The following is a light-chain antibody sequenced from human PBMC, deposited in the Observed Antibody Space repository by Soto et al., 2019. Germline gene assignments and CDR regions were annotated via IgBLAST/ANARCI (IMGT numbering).Light chain of an antibody. J-gene: IGKJ4*01. Sequence: EVVLTQSPATLSLSPGERATLSCRASQSVTNYLAWYQQKPGQAPRLLIYDVSTRATGIPARFSGSGSETDFTLTISSLEPGDFAVYYCQQRSSSPLTFGGGTKLEIK. CDR2: DVS. CDR3: QQRSSSPLT. CDR1: QSVTNY. V-gene: IGKV3-11*01.